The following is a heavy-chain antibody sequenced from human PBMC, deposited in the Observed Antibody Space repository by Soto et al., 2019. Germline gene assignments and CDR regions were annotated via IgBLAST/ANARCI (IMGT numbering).Heavy chain of an antibody. Sequence: PGESLKISCKGSGYSFTSYWISWVRQMPGKGLEWMGRIDPSDSYTNYSPSFQAHVTISADKSISTAYLQWSSLKASDTAMYYCARHRSWKAVYYGMDVWGQGTTVTVSS. D-gene: IGHD1-1*01. J-gene: IGHJ6*02. CDR3: ARHRSWKAVYYGMDV. V-gene: IGHV5-10-1*01. CDR1: GYSFTSYW. CDR2: IDPSDSYT.